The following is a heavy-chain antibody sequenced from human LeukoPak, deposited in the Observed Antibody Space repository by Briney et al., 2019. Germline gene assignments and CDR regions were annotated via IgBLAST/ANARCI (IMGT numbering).Heavy chain of an antibody. CDR1: GGTFSRYA. CDR2: IIPMFGIA. Sequence: SLKVSCKASGGTFSRYAISWVRQAPGQGLEWMGGIIPMFGIANYAQKFQGRVTITADESTRTAYMELSSLRSEDTAVYYCARDRPYTGGWRGFDYWGQGTLVTVSS. CDR3: ARDRPYTGGWRGFDY. V-gene: IGHV1-69*01. J-gene: IGHJ4*02. D-gene: IGHD6-19*01.